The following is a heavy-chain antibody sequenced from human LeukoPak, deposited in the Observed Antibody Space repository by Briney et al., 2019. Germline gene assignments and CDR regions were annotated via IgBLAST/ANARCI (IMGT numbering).Heavy chain of an antibody. CDR2: ISSSGGII. V-gene: IGHV3-48*03. D-gene: IGHD3-22*01. J-gene: IGHJ4*02. Sequence: GGSLSLSCALCGLALSKYETNGVRQAPGKGLEWVSYISSSGGIIYYADSVKGRFTISRDNAKNSLYLQMNSLRAEDTAVYYCASPNYYDSSGYYYYFDYWGQGTLVTVSS. CDR3: ASPNYYDSSGYYYYFDY. CDR1: GLALSKYE.